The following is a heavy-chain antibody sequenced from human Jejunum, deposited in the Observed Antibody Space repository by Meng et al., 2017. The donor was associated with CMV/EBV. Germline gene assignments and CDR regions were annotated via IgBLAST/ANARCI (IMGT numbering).Heavy chain of an antibody. CDR2: ISGGEPT. CDR3: ARQNYDYWDDYSVFFDS. J-gene: IGHJ4*02. CDR1: TLATYE. V-gene: IGHV3-48*03. Sequence: TLATYEMDWDRQAQGQGLEWISYISGGEPTYYEDSVRGRFTISGDSAKDSLYLPMDRLRAEDTAVYFCARQNYDYWDDYSVFFDSWGQGTRVTVSS. D-gene: IGHD3-3*01.